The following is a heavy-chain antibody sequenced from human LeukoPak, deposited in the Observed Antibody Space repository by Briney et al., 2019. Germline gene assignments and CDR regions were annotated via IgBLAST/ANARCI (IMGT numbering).Heavy chain of an antibody. CDR2: ISAYNGNT. CDR1: GYTFTSYG. J-gene: IGHJ5*02. Sequence: ASVKVSCKASGYTFTSYGISWVRQAPGQGLEWMGWISAYNGNTNYAQKLQGRVTMTTDTSTSTAYMELRSLRSDDTAVYYCARDFRYYYDSSGPGCNWFDPWGQGTLVTVSS. D-gene: IGHD3-22*01. CDR3: ARDFRYYYDSSGPGCNWFDP. V-gene: IGHV1-18*01.